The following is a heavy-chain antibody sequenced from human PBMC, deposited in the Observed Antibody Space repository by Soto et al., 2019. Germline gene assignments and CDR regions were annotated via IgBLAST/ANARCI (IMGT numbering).Heavy chain of an antibody. J-gene: IGHJ4*02. Sequence: PGGSLRLSCAASGFTFSSYSMNWVRQAPGKGLEWVSSISSSSSYIYYADSVKGRFTISRDNAKNSLYLQMNSLRAEDTAVYYCARDQYYDSGGYYYFDYWGQGTMVTVYS. CDR2: ISSSSSYI. D-gene: IGHD3-22*01. CDR3: ARDQYYDSGGYYYFDY. CDR1: GFTFSSYS. V-gene: IGHV3-21*01.